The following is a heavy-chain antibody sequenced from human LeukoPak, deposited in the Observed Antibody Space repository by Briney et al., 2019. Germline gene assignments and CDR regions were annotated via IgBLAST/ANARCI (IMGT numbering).Heavy chain of an antibody. CDR2: IIPIFGTA. CDR1: GGTFSSYA. V-gene: IGHV1-69*13. Sequence: ASVKVSCKASGGTFSSYAISWVRQAPGQGLEWMGGIIPIFGTANYAQEFQGRVTITADESTSTAYMELSSLRSEDTAVYYCARDRAIVVGRDIRWFDPWGQGTLVTVSS. D-gene: IGHD3-22*01. CDR3: ARDRAIVVGRDIRWFDP. J-gene: IGHJ5*02.